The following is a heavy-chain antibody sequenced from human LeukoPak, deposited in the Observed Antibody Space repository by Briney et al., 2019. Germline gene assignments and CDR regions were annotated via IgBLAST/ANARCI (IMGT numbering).Heavy chain of an antibody. D-gene: IGHD3-22*01. Sequence: GGSLRLSCAASGFTFSSYAMSWVRQAPGKGLEWVSTISGSGGSTYYADSVKGRFTISGDNSKNTLHLQMNSLRAEDTAVYYCAKSAYYDSSGFYREYYFDYWGQGTLVTVSS. CDR2: ISGSGGST. V-gene: IGHV3-23*01. CDR3: AKSAYYDSSGFYREYYFDY. CDR1: GFTFSSYA. J-gene: IGHJ4*02.